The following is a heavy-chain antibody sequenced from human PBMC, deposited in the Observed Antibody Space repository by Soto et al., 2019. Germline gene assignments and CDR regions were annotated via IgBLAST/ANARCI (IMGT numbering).Heavy chain of an antibody. Sequence: PXVSLRLSCAASGFKISNYAVSWVRQAPGKGLEWVSGISETGIQTYYAESVKGRFTISKDNSEKKVYLQINSLRAEDTAIYHCARDRREYCRSATCYDFGLDVWGQGTTVTVSS. CDR3: ARDRREYCRSATCYDFGLDV. CDR2: ISETGIQT. J-gene: IGHJ6*02. CDR1: GFKISNYA. V-gene: IGHV3-23*01. D-gene: IGHD2-2*01.